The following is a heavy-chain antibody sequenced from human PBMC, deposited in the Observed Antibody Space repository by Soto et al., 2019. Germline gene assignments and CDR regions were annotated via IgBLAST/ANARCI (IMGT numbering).Heavy chain of an antibody. V-gene: IGHV4-30-4*01. J-gene: IGHJ6*02. CDR3: ARDAVGRGYYYYYYGMDV. D-gene: IGHD1-26*01. Sequence: PSETLSLTCTVSGGSISSGDDYWSWLRHPPGKGLEWIGYIYYSGSTYYNPSLKSRVTISVDTSKNQFSLKLSSVTAADTAVYYCARDAVGRGYYYYYYGMDVWGQGTTVTVSS. CDR1: GGSISSGDDY. CDR2: IYYSGST.